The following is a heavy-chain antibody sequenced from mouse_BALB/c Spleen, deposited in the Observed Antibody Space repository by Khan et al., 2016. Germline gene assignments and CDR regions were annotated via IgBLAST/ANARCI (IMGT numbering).Heavy chain of an antibody. J-gene: IGHJ4*01. Sequence: VQLQQSGAELVRSGASVKLSCTASGFNIKDYYMHWVKQRPEQGLEWIGWIDPENGDTEYAPKFQGKATMTADPSSNTAYLQLSSLTSDDTAVYYCNAGNYGAMDYWGQGTSVTVSS. CDR2: IDPENGDT. V-gene: IGHV14-4*02. D-gene: IGHD1-1*01. CDR3: NAGNYGAMDY. CDR1: GFNIKDYY.